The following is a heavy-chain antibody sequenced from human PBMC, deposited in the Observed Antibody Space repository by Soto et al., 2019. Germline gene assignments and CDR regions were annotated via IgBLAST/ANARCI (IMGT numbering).Heavy chain of an antibody. V-gene: IGHV3-53*01. CDR1: GFTVSSNY. CDR2: IYSGGST. Sequence: GGSLRLSCAASGFTVSSNYMNWVRQAPGKGLEWVSIIYSGGSTYYADSVKGRFTVSRDNSKNTLYLQMNSLRAEDTAVYYCASGYYYYGLDVWGQGTTVIVSS. J-gene: IGHJ6*02. CDR3: ASGYYYYGLDV.